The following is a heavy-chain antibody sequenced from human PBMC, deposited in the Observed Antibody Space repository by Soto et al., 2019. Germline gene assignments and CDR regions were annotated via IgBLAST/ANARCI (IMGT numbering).Heavy chain of an antibody. CDR3: ARGALVQNYYYYYGMEV. D-gene: IGHD1-1*01. V-gene: IGHV1-8*01. Sequence: GASVKVSCKASGYTFTSYDINWVRQATGQGLEWMGWMNPNSGNTGYAQKFQGRVTMTRNTSIRTAYMELSSLRSEDTAVYYCARGALVQNYYYYYGMEVWGKGTKVTVSS. J-gene: IGHJ6*04. CDR1: GYTFTSYD. CDR2: MNPNSGNT.